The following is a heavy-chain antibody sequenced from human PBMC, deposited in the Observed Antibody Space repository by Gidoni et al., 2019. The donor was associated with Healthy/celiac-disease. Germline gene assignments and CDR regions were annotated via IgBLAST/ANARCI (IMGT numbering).Heavy chain of an antibody. CDR3: ARGESYDFWSGYYTREYYFDY. CDR1: GGSISSYY. CDR2: IYYSWST. V-gene: IGHV4-59*08. Sequence: QVQLQESGPGLVKPSETLSLTCTVSGGSISSYYWSWIRQPPGKGLEWIGYIYYSWSTNYNPSLKSRVTISVDTSKNQFSLKLSSVTAADTAVYYCARGESYDFWSGYYTREYYFDYWGQGTLVTVSS. J-gene: IGHJ4*02. D-gene: IGHD3-3*01.